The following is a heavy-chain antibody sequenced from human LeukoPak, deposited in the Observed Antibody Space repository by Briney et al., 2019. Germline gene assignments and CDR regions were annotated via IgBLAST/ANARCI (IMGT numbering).Heavy chain of an antibody. Sequence: SVTVSCKASGGTFSSYAISWVRQAPGQGMEWMGRFIPILVIANYPQNFPGRVTITADKSPSTAYIELSSLRSEDTAVYYCARGGRSGYDSNFFDPWGQGTLVTVSS. CDR2: FIPILVIA. D-gene: IGHD5-12*01. CDR3: ARGGRSGYDSNFFDP. V-gene: IGHV1-69*04. J-gene: IGHJ5*02. CDR1: GGTFSSYA.